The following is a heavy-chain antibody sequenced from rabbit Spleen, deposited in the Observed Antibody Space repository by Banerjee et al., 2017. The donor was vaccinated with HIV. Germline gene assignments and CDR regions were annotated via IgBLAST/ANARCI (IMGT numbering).Heavy chain of an antibody. CDR1: GFTLSSYY. Sequence: HLKESGGGLVQPGGSLKLSCTASGFTLSSYYMNWVRQAPGKGLEWIGYIDPVFGITYYANWVSGRFSISRENAQNTVFLQMTSLTAADTATYFCARDTASSFSSYGMDLWGPGTLVTVS. CDR3: ARDTASSFSSYGMDL. D-gene: IGHD8-1*01. V-gene: IGHV1S7*01. CDR2: IDPVFGIT. J-gene: IGHJ6*01.